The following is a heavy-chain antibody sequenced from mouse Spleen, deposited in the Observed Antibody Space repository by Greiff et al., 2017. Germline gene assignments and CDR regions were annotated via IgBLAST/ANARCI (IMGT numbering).Heavy chain of an antibody. V-gene: IGHV5-6*01. CDR2: ISSGGSYT. CDR1: GFTFSSYG. J-gene: IGHJ1*03. Sequence: EVQGVESGGDLVKPGGSLKLSCAASGFTFSSYGMSWVRQTPDKRLEWVATISSGGSYTYYPDSVKGRFTISRDNAKNTLYLQMSSLKSEDTAMYYCARRFTTVVATNFDVWGTGTTVTVSS. CDR3: ARRFTTVVATNFDV. D-gene: IGHD1-1*01.